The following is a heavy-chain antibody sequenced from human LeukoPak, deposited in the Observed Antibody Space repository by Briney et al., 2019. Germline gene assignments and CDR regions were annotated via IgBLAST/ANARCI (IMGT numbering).Heavy chain of an antibody. CDR3: ARAGAVVDNWFDP. J-gene: IGHJ5*02. Sequence: SVKVSCKASGGTFSSYAISWVRQAPGQGLEWMGGIIPIFGTANYAQKFQGRVTITADKSTTTAYMELRSLRSDDTAVYYCARAGAVVDNWFDPWGQGTLVTVSS. CDR1: GGTFSSYA. V-gene: IGHV1-69*06. CDR2: IIPIFGTA. D-gene: IGHD2-15*01.